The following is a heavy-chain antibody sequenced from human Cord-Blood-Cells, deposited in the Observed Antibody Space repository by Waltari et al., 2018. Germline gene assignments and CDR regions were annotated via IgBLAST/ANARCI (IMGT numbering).Heavy chain of an antibody. CDR2: INAGNGNT. D-gene: IGHD3-10*01. V-gene: IGHV1-3*01. Sequence: QVQLVQCGAEVKKPGASVTDSCKASGYTFTSYALHWMPQATGQRLEWMGWINAGNGNTKYSQKFQGRVTITRDTSASTAYMELSSLRSEDTAVYYCARVDPQGVIINAFDIWGQGTMVTVSS. CDR3: ARVDPQGVIINAFDI. J-gene: IGHJ3*02. CDR1: GYTFTSYA.